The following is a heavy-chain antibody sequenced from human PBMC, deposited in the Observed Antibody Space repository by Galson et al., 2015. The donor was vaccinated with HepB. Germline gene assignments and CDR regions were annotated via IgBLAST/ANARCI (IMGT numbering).Heavy chain of an antibody. D-gene: IGHD6-13*01. V-gene: IGHV4-34*01. J-gene: IGHJ6*02. CDR3: ASGSSSRYYYGMDV. CDR1: GGSFSGYY. Sequence: SETLSLTCAVYGGSFSGYYWSWIRQPPGKGLEWIGDINHSGSINYNPSLKSRVTISVDTSKNQFSLKLSSVTAADTAVYYCASGSSSRYYYGMDVWGQGTTVTVS. CDR2: INHSGSI.